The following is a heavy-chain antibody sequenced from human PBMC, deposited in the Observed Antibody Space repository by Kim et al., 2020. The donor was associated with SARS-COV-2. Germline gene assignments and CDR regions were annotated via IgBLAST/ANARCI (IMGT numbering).Heavy chain of an antibody. V-gene: IGHV1-69*13. D-gene: IGHD6-13*01. Sequence: SVKVSCKASGGTFSSYAISWVRQAPGQGLEWMGGIIPIFGTANYAQKFQGRVTITADESTSTAYMELSSLRSEDTAVYYCARGRIAAAGMSPPSEYYFDYWGQGTLVTVSS. CDR3: ARGRIAAAGMSPPSEYYFDY. CDR1: GGTFSSYA. J-gene: IGHJ4*02. CDR2: IIPIFGTA.